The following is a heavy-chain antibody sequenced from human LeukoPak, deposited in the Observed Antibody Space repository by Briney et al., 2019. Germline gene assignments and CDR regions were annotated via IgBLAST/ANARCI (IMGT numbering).Heavy chain of an antibody. J-gene: IGHJ4*02. CDR2: ISSSSSYI. CDR1: GFTFSSYS. V-gene: IGHV3-21*01. CDR3: ARAYYDSSGMPDY. D-gene: IGHD3-22*01. Sequence: GGSLRLSCAASGFTFSSYSMNWVRQAPGKGPEWVSSISSSSSYIYYADSVKGRFTISRDNAKNSLYLQMNSLRAEDTAVYYCARAYYDSSGMPDYWGQGTLVTVSS.